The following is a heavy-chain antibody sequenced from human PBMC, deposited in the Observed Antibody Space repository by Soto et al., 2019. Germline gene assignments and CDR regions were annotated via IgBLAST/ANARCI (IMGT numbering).Heavy chain of an antibody. Sequence: GGSLRLSCAASGFTFSSYGMHWVRQAPGKGLEWVAVIWYDGSNKYYADSVKGRFTISRDNSKNTLYLQMNSLRAEDTAVYYCAKPSNRITMVRGVTGAGYWGQGTLVTVSS. CDR3: AKPSNRITMVRGVTGAGY. V-gene: IGHV3-33*06. CDR1: GFTFSSYG. CDR2: IWYDGSNK. D-gene: IGHD3-10*01. J-gene: IGHJ4*02.